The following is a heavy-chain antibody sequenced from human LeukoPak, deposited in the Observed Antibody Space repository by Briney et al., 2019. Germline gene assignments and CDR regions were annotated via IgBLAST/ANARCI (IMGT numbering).Heavy chain of an antibody. D-gene: IGHD6-13*01. J-gene: IGHJ6*03. CDR3: ARRTLSDSSSPRNYYYYYMDV. CDR2: IYTSGST. V-gene: IGHV4-4*07. Sequence: PSETLSLACTVSGGSISSYYWSWIRQPAGKGLEWIGRIYTSGSTYYNPSLKSRVTISVDTSKNQFSLKLSSVTAADTAVYYCARRTLSDSSSPRNYYYYYMDVWGKGTTVTVSS. CDR1: GGSISSYY.